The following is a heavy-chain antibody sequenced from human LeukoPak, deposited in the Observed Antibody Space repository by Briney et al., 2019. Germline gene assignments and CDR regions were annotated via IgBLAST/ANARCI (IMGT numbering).Heavy chain of an antibody. D-gene: IGHD5-24*01. J-gene: IGHJ4*02. CDR3: AGHGDGYHWGLDY. Sequence: SETLSLTCTVSGGSISSSSYYWGWIRQPPGKGLEWIGSIYYSGSTYYNPSLKSRVTISVDTSKNQFSLKLSSVTAADTAVYYCAGHGDGYHWGLDYWGQGTLVTVSS. CDR2: IYYSGST. CDR1: GGSISSSSYY. V-gene: IGHV4-39*01.